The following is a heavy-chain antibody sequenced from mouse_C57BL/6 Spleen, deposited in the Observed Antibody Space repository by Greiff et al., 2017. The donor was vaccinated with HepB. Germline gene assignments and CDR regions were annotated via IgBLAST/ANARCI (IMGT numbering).Heavy chain of an antibody. D-gene: IGHD2-5*01. CDR3: ARKEDYSNSYAMDY. V-gene: IGHV2-2*01. CDR2: IWSGGST. J-gene: IGHJ4*01. Sequence: VKVVESGPGLVQPSQSLSITCTVSGFSLTSYGVHWVRQSPGKGLEWLGVIWSGGSTDYNAAFISRLSISKDNSKSQVFFKMNSLQADDTAIYYCARKEDYSNSYAMDYWGQGTSVTVSS. CDR1: GFSLTSYG.